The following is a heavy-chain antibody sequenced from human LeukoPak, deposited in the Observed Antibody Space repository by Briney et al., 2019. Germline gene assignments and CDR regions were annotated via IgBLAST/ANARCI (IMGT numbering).Heavy chain of an antibody. J-gene: IGHJ4*02. D-gene: IGHD6-19*01. V-gene: IGHV1-69*05. CDR3: TRGGDSPSSTSGWYYCVY. CDR2: IIPMFGTG. Sequence: ASVKVSCKASGGTFNNYAISWVRQAPGRGLEWMGGIIPMFGTGNYAQKFQGRVTITTDESTNTAYIELSSLRSEDTAVYYCTRGGDSPSSTSGWYYCVYWGQGTLVTVSS. CDR1: GGTFNNYA.